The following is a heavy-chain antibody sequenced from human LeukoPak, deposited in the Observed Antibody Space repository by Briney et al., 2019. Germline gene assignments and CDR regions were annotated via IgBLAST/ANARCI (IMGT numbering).Heavy chain of an antibody. CDR3: ARDRDGYNTD. CDR2: ISSSSSYI. J-gene: IGHJ4*02. V-gene: IGHV3-21*01. D-gene: IGHD5-24*01. Sequence: TGGSLRLSCAASGFTFSSYSVNWVRQAPGKGLEWVSSISSSSSYIYYADSVKGRFTISRDNAKNSLYLQMNSLRAEDTAVYYCARDRDGYNTDWGQGTLVTVSS. CDR1: GFTFSSYS.